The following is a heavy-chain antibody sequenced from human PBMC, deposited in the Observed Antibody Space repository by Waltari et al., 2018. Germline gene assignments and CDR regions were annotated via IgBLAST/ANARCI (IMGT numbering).Heavy chain of an antibody. CDR3: VRSPYASGARMDV. J-gene: IGHJ6*02. CDR2: INADGSGT. V-gene: IGHV3-74*01. D-gene: IGHD3-10*01. Sequence: MHWVLQAAGKGRLWVSRINADGSGTNYAESVKGRFTISRDNAKSTLYLQMNSLGVEDTAVYYGVRSPYASGARMDVWGQGTTVTVSS.